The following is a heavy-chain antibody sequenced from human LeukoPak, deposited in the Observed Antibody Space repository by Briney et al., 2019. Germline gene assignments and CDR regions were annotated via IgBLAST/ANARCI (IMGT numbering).Heavy chain of an antibody. V-gene: IGHV4-34*01. CDR2: INHSGST. CDR1: GGSFSGYY. CDR3: ARGVVVVITPSYYYYYMDV. D-gene: IGHD3-22*01. Sequence: PSETLSLTCAVYGGSFSGYYWSWIRQPPGKGLEWIGEINHSGSTNYNPSLKSRVTISVDTSKNQFSLKLSSVTAADTAVYYCARGVVVVITPSYYYYYMDVWGKGTTVTVS. J-gene: IGHJ6*03.